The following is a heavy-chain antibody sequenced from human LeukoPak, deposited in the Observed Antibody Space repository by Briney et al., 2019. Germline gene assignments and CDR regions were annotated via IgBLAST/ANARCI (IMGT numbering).Heavy chain of an antibody. CDR2: ISWNSGNI. CDR1: GFTFSSYE. V-gene: IGHV3-9*03. J-gene: IGHJ4*02. Sequence: GGSLRLSCAASGFTFSSYEMNWVRQAPGKGLEWVSGISWNSGNIDYADSVKGRFTISRDNAKNSLYLQMNSLRTEDMAFYFRAKGSASTWYGEFDSWGQGILVTVSS. CDR3: AKGSASTWYGEFDS. D-gene: IGHD6-13*01.